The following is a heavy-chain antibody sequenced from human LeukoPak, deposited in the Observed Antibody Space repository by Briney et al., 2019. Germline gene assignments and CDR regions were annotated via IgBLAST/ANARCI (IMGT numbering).Heavy chain of an antibody. D-gene: IGHD2-2*01. CDR3: AKDIVATAETYYFDY. V-gene: IGHV3-30*18. CDR1: GFTFSNYG. CDR2: ISGDGTNK. Sequence: GGSLRLSCAASGFTFSNYGMHWVRQAPGKGLEWVVVISGDGTNKFYVDSVKGRFTISRDNSKNTLYLQMNSLRAEDTAVYYCAKDIVATAETYYFDYWGQGTLVTVSS. J-gene: IGHJ4*02.